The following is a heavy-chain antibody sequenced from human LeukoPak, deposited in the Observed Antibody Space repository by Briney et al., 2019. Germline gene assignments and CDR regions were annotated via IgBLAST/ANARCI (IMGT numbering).Heavy chain of an antibody. CDR2: IYTSGST. CDR1: GGSISSYY. Sequence: MASETLSLTCTVSGGSISSYYWSWIRQPAGKGLEWIGRIYTSGSTNYNPSLKSRVTMSVDTSKNQLSLKLSSVTAADTAVYYCARGTYTSHDYWGQGTLVTVSS. D-gene: IGHD2-2*02. J-gene: IGHJ4*02. CDR3: ARGTYTSHDY. V-gene: IGHV4-4*07.